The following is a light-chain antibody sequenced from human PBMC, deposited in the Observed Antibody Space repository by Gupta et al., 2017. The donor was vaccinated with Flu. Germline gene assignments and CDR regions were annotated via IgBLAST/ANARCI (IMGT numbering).Light chain of an antibody. CDR2: AAY. V-gene: IGKV1D-16*01. J-gene: IGKJ4*01. Sequence: DIQMTQSPSSLSASVGDRVTITCRPSQSIRGWLAWYQQKPGKAPKALISAAYTLEDGVPSRFSGSRSGTYFTLTINDLQPEDFATYYCQQYDAYPLTSGGGTKVEI. CDR3: QQYDAYPLT. CDR1: QSIRGW.